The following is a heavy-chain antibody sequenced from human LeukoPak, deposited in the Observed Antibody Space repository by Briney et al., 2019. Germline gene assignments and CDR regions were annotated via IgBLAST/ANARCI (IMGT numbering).Heavy chain of an antibody. CDR1: GYTFSSFG. V-gene: IGHV1-18*04. CDR2: ISVYNDNT. D-gene: IGHD2-2*01. J-gene: IGHJ4*02. Sequence: ASVKVSCKASGYTFSSFGISWVRQAPGQGLEWMGWISVYNDNTHFAQKFEGRVTMTADTSTSTAYMELRNLRADDTAVYYCARGRLWYQLPTDWGQGTLVTVSS. CDR3: ARGRLWYQLPTD.